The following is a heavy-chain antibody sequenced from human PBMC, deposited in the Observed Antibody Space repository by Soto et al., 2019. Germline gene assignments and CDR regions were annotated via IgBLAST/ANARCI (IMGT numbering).Heavy chain of an antibody. V-gene: IGHV4-59*01. CDR2: IYYSGRT. CDR1: GGSISSYY. CDR3: AREGYSSSWYARGAFDI. D-gene: IGHD6-13*01. J-gene: IGHJ3*02. Sequence: QVQLQESGPGLVKPSETLSLTCTVSGGSISSYYWSWIRQPPGKGLEWIGYIYYSGRTNYNPSLKSRVAIAVETSKKQFSMKLSSVTTADTTVYYCAREGYSSSWYARGAFDIWGQGTMVTVSS.